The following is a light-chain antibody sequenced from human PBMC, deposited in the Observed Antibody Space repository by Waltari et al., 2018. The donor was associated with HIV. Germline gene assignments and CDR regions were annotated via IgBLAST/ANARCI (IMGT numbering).Light chain of an antibody. V-gene: IGLV3-10*01. CDR1: ALPKKY. J-gene: IGLJ2*01. Sequence: SYELTQPPSVSVSPGQTARITCSGDALPKKYAYWYQQKSGQAPMLVIYEDSKRPSGIPGRVSGSSSGTMATLTISGAQVEDEADYYCYSTDSSGNYVVFGGGTKLTVL. CDR2: EDS. CDR3: YSTDSSGNYVV.